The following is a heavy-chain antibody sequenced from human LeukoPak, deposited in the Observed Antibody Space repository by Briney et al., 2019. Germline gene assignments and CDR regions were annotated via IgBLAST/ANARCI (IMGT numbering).Heavy chain of an antibody. Sequence: GSLRLSCAASGFTFRKYNMNWVRQASGKGLEWVSAISSGSSYIYYADSVKGRFTISRDNAKNSLYLQMNSLRAEDTAVYYCASGSGYCSGGSCSDYWGQGTLVTVSS. J-gene: IGHJ4*02. V-gene: IGHV3-21*01. D-gene: IGHD2-15*01. CDR2: ISSGSSYI. CDR1: GFTFRKYN. CDR3: ASGSGYCSGGSCSDY.